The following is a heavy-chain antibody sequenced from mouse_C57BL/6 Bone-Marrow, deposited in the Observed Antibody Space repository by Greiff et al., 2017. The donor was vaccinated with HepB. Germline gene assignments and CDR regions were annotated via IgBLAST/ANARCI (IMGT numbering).Heavy chain of an antibody. CDR3: YGNFYWYFDV. J-gene: IGHJ1*03. CDR1: GYTFTSYW. V-gene: IGHV1-61*01. D-gene: IGHD2-1*01. CDR2: IYPSDSET. Sequence: QVQLQQPGAELVRPGSSVKLSCKASGYTFTSYWMDWVKQRPGQGLEWIGNIYPSDSETHYNQKFKDKATLTVDKSSSTAYMQLSSLTSEDSAVYYCYGNFYWYFDVWGTGTTVTVSS.